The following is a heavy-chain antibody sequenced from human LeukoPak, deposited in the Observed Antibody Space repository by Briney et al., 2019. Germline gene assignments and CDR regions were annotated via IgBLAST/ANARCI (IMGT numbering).Heavy chain of an antibody. J-gene: IGHJ6*02. CDR1: GFTFSSYA. CDR3: AKAYYSSGWWNHYYYGMDV. CDR2: ISGSGGGT. V-gene: IGHV3-23*01. D-gene: IGHD6-19*01. Sequence: PGGSLRLSCAASGFTFSSYAMSWVRQAPGKGLEWVSAISGSGGGTYYADSVKGRFTISRDNSKNTLYLQMNSLRAEDTAVYYCAKAYYSSGWWNHYYYGMDVWGQGTTVTVSS.